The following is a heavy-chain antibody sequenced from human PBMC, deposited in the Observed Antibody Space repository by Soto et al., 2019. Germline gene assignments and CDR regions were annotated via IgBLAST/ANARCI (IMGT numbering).Heavy chain of an antibody. CDR2: ISPSGGNT. CDR1: GFTFSNYG. CDR3: AKGVDGSGNYYGMDV. Sequence: GGSLILSCAASGFTFSNYGRTWVSQVPGKGLEWVSTISPSGGNTFYADSAKGRLTISRDNSKNTLYLQMNSLRAEDTAVYYCAKGVDGSGNYYGMDVWGHGTTVTVSS. J-gene: IGHJ6*02. D-gene: IGHD3-10*01. V-gene: IGHV3-23*01.